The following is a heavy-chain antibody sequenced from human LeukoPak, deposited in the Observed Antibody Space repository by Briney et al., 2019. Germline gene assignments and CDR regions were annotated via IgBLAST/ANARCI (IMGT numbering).Heavy chain of an antibody. CDR2: ISAYNGNT. D-gene: IGHD3-10*01. V-gene: IGHV1-18*01. Sequence: ASVKVSCKASGYTFTSYGISWVRQAPGQGLEWMGWISAYNGNTNYAQKLQGRVTMTTDTSTSTAYMELRSLRSDDTAVYYCARALPTPGTPRGLDYWGQGTLVTVSS. J-gene: IGHJ4*02. CDR1: GYTFTSYG. CDR3: ARALPTPGTPRGLDY.